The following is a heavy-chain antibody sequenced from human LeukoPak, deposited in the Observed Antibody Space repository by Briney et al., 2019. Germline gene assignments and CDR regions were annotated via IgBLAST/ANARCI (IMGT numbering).Heavy chain of an antibody. Sequence: GGSLRLSCAASGFTFSTYWMSWVRQAPGKGLEWVANINQDGSQKRYVDSVQGRFTISRDNTRNSLFLQMNSLRAEDTAVYYCARLKDDVTKLDYWGQGALVTVSS. J-gene: IGHJ4*02. V-gene: IGHV3-7*01. D-gene: IGHD2-8*01. CDR3: ARLKDDVTKLDY. CDR1: GFTFSTYW. CDR2: INQDGSQK.